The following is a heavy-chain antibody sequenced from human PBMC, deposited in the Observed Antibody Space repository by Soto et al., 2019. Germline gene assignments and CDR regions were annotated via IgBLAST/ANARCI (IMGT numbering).Heavy chain of an antibody. V-gene: IGHV1-18*01. Sequence: QVPLVQSGTEVKKPGASVKVSCKASGYTFTNYGISWVRQAPGQGLEWLAWINTYNGHTNYAQKLQGRVNLTTDTSTSTAYMELRNLRSDDTAVYYCARDLLYSSRSTVRFDIWGQGTMVTISS. CDR2: INTYNGHT. CDR3: ARDLLYSSRSTVRFDI. CDR1: GYTFTNYG. D-gene: IGHD6-13*01. J-gene: IGHJ3*02.